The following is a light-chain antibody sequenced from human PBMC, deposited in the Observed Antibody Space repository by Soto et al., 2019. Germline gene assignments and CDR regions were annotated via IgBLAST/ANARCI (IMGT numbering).Light chain of an antibody. V-gene: IGLV2-14*01. CDR2: EVS. CDR1: SSDVGGYNY. CDR3: SSYTSSSTLDV. Sequence: QSVLTQPASVSGSPGQSITISCTGTSSDVGGYNYVSWDQQHPGKAPKLMIYEVSNRPSGVSKRFSGSKSGNTASLTISGLQAEDEADYYCSSYTSSSTLDVFGTGTKLTVL. J-gene: IGLJ1*01.